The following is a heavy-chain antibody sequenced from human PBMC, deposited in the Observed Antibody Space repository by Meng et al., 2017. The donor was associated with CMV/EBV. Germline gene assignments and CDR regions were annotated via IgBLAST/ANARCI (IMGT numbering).Heavy chain of an antibody. CDR1: GYTFTSYD. D-gene: IGHD2-2*01. CDR3: ARDRYCSSTSCHHHSPYGMDV. Sequence: SVKVSCKASGYTFTSYDISWVRQAPGQGLEWMGGIIPILGIANYAQKFQGRVTITADKSTSTAYMELSSLRSEDTAVYYCARDRYCSSTSCHHHSPYGMDVWGQGTTVTVSS. CDR2: IIPILGIA. V-gene: IGHV1-69*10. J-gene: IGHJ6*02.